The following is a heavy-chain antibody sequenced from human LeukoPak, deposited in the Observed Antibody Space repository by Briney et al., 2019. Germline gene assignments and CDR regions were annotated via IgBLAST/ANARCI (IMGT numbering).Heavy chain of an antibody. CDR1: GFTFSNYW. CDR2: INSDGINT. J-gene: IGHJ6*03. V-gene: IGHV3-74*01. CDR3: ARDKLPYCSGGSCYYYYYRDV. Sequence: GGSLRLSCAASGFTFSNYWMHWVRQAPGKGLVWVSRINSDGINTSYADSVKGRFTISRDNAKNTLNLQMNSLRAEDTAVYYCARDKLPYCSGGSCYYYYYRDVWGKGTTVTVSS. D-gene: IGHD2-15*01.